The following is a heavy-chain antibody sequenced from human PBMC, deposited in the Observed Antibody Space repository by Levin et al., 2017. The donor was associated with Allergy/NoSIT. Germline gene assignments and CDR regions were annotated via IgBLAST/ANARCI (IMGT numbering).Heavy chain of an antibody. D-gene: IGHD2-2*01. CDR3: ARSAHVTVIPAAIFAFDH. J-gene: IGHJ5*02. Sequence: PSETLSLTCTVSGGSISSYYWSWIRQSPGKRPEWIGYIHYTGYTNYSPSLKSRVTISLDTSKNQFSLKLTSVTAADTAVYSCARSAHVTVIPAAIFAFDHWGQGILVTVSS. V-gene: IGHV4-59*08. CDR1: GGSISSYY. CDR2: IHYTGYT.